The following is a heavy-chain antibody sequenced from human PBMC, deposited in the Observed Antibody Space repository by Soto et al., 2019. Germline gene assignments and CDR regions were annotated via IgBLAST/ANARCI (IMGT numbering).Heavy chain of an antibody. CDR2: IQSKADGGTT. D-gene: IGHD3-9*01. CDR3: ATRPLPHSDILTLFDY. Sequence: EVRLVESGGGSVKPGGSLRLSCAASGFTFNNACMNWVRQAPGKGLEWVGRIQSKADGGTTDYAAPVKGRFTISRDDSENTVYLQMNSLKTEDTAMYYCATRPLPHSDILTLFDYWGQGALVTVSS. V-gene: IGHV3-15*07. J-gene: IGHJ4*02. CDR1: GFTFNNAC.